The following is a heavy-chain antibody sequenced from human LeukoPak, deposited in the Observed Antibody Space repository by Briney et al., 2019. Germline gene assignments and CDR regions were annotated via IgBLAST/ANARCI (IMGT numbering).Heavy chain of an antibody. J-gene: IGHJ3*02. V-gene: IGHV3-20*04. CDR2: ISWNSGST. Sequence: GGSLRLSCAASGFTFDDYAMHWVRQAPGKGLEWVSGISWNSGSTGYADSVKGRFTISRDNAKNSLYLQMNSLRVEDTAIYYCARVPMVRGIVTDAFDIWGQGTMVTVSS. D-gene: IGHD3-10*01. CDR3: ARVPMVRGIVTDAFDI. CDR1: GFTFDDYA.